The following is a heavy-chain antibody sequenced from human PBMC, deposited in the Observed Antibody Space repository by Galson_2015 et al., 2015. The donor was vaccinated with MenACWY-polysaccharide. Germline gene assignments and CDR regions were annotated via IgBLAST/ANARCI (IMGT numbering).Heavy chain of an antibody. D-gene: IGHD2-21*01. CDR3: TTKKGYVSTTGRDYFDY. CDR2: TT. Sequence: TTDYAAPVNGRFFISRDDSTNTVYLQMNGLKIEDTAMYYCTTKKGYVSTTGRDYFDYWGQGTLVTVSS. V-gene: IGHV3-15*01. J-gene: IGHJ4*02.